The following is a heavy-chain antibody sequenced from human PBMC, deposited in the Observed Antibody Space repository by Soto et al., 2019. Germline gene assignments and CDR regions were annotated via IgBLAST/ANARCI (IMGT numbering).Heavy chain of an antibody. CDR3: AKDSAVAGTEPDAFDI. CDR1: GFTFRSYS. CDR2: ISSSSSYI. Sequence: GGSLRLSCAASGFTFRSYSMNWVRQAPGKGLEWVSSISSSSSYIYYADSVKGRFTISRDNSKNTLYLQMNSLRAEDTAVYYCAKDSAVAGTEPDAFDIWGQGTMVTVSS. J-gene: IGHJ3*02. D-gene: IGHD6-19*01. V-gene: IGHV3-21*01.